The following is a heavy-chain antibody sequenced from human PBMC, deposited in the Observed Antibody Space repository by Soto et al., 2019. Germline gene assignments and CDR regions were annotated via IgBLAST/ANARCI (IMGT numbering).Heavy chain of an antibody. D-gene: IGHD3-16*01. CDR2: IYYSGST. CDR3: ARRYGWAFDI. Sequence: PLETLSLTCSGSGGSISSSNDYWGWIRQPPGKGLEWIGYIYYSGSTNYNPSLKSRVTISVDTSKNQFSLKLSSVTAADTAVYYCARRYGWAFDIWGQGTMVTVSS. V-gene: IGHV4-61*05. J-gene: IGHJ3*02. CDR1: GGSISSSNDY.